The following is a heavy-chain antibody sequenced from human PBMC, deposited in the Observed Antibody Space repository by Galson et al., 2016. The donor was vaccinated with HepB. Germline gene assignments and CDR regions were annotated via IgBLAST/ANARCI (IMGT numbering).Heavy chain of an antibody. CDR2: ISYDGSNK. J-gene: IGHJ1*01. CDR3: ARQKN. V-gene: IGHV3-30*04. CDR1: GFTSSIYA. Sequence: SLRLSCAASGFTSSIYAMHWVRQAPGKGLEWVAVISYDGSNKYYADSVKGRFTNSRDNSMDTLYLQMNSLRPDDTAVYYCARQKNWGQGTLVTVYS.